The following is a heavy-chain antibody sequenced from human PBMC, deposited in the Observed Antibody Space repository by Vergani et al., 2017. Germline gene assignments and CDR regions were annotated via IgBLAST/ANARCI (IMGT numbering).Heavy chain of an antibody. CDR1: GFTLSNYY. CDR3: AKHFRGWGIDY. Sequence: QVQLVESGGGVVQRGGSLRLSCATSGFTLSNYYMHWIRLGPGKGLEFVAFIQFDGSNQYYADSVKGRFTLSRDFSKNTLYLQMNSLRTDDTATYYCAKHFRGWGIDYWGQGTQVIVSS. J-gene: IGHJ4*02. V-gene: IGHV3-30*02. D-gene: IGHD3-16*01. CDR2: IQFDGSNQ.